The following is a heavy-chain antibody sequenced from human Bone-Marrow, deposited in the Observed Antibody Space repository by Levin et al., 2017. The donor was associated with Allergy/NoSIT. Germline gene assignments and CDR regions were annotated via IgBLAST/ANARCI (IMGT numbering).Heavy chain of an antibody. CDR2: ILAIFRKA. V-gene: IGHV1-69*13. J-gene: IGHJ6*02. Sequence: SVKVSCKASGGTVSTYGINWVRQAPGQGLEWMGGILAIFRKANYAQKFQGRVTITADESTNTVYMELSSLRSEDTAVYYCARVGYMIEVEGAGGLSGGMDVWGQGTTVTVSS. CDR1: GGTVSTYG. D-gene: IGHD2-15*01. CDR3: ARVGYMIEVEGAGGLSGGMDV.